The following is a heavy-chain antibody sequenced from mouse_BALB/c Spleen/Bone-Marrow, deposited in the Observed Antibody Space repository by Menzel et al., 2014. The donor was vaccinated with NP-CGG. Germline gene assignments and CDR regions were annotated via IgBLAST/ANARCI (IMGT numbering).Heavy chain of an antibody. J-gene: IGHJ3*01. CDR1: GFTFTDYY. D-gene: IGHD2-1*01. CDR2: IRNKANGYTT. V-gene: IGHV7-3*02. Sequence: DVKLVESGGGLVQPGGSLRLSCATSGFTFTDYYMSWVRQPPGKALEWLGFIRNKANGYTTEYSAPVKGRFTISRDNSQSILYLQMNTLRAGDSAAYYCARDYGNYVRFAYWGQGTLVTVSA. CDR3: ARDYGNYVRFAY.